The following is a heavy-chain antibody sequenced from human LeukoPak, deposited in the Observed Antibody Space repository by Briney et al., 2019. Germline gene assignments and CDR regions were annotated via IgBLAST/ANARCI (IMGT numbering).Heavy chain of an antibody. CDR1: GFTFSSYG. J-gene: IGHJ6*02. V-gene: IGHV3-30*03. D-gene: IGHD5-12*01. CDR2: ISYDGSNK. Sequence: GRSLRLSCAASGFTFSSYGMHWVRQAPGKGLEWVAVISYDGSNKYYADSVKGRFTISRDTSKNTVFLQMNSLRAEDTAVYFCARGRGHSGYDIYAMDVWGQGTTVTVSS. CDR3: ARGRGHSGYDIYAMDV.